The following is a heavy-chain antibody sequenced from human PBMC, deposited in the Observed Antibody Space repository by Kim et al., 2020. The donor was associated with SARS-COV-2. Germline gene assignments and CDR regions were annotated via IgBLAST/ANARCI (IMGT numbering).Heavy chain of an antibody. CDR2: IYYSGST. D-gene: IGHD3-3*01. V-gene: IGHV4-59*13. Sequence: SETLSLTCTVSGGSISSYYWSWIRQPPGKGLEWIGYIYYSGSTNYNPSLKSRVTISVDTSKNQFSLKLSSVTAADTAVYYCARGQRITIFGVVREMDVWGQGTTVPVSS. CDR1: GGSISSYY. J-gene: IGHJ6*02. CDR3: ARGQRITIFGVVREMDV.